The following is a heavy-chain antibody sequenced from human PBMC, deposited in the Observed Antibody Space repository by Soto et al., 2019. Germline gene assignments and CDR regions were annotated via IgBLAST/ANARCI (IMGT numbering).Heavy chain of an antibody. CDR3: ARVGEAYCGGDCYSALDY. Sequence: QVQLVQSGAEVKKPGSWVKVSCKASGGTFSSYAISWVRQAPGQGLEWMGGIIPIFGTANYAQKFQGRVTITADESTSTAYMELSSLRSEDTAVYYCARVGEAYCGGDCYSALDYWGQGTLVTVSS. CDR2: IIPIFGTA. CDR1: GGTFSSYA. V-gene: IGHV1-69*01. D-gene: IGHD2-21*02. J-gene: IGHJ4*02.